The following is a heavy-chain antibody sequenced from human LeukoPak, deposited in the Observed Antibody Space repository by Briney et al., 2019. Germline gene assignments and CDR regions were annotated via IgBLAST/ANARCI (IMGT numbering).Heavy chain of an antibody. V-gene: IGHV1-69*06. CDR2: IVPIFGSA. J-gene: IGHJ4*02. CDR1: GGTFSSYG. Sequence: ASVKVSCKASGGTFSSYGISWVRQAPGQGLEWMGQIVPIFGSANYAQKFQGRVTITADKSTNTVYMEVSRLTSEDTAVYYCARVGDYGANSAMVMTPWGQGTLVTVSS. D-gene: IGHD4-23*01. CDR3: ARVGDYGANSAMVMTP.